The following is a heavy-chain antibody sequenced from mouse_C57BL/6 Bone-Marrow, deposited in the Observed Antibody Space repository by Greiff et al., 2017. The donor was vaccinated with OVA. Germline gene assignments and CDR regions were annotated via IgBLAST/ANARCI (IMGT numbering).Heavy chain of an antibody. J-gene: IGHJ2*01. CDR2: LRNKAYGYTT. D-gene: IGHD2-12*01. V-gene: IGHV7-3*01. Sequence: EVKLVESGGGLVQPGGSLSLSCAASGFTFTDYYMSWVRQPPGKALEWLGFLRNKAYGYTTEYSSSVKGRFTISRDNSQSIHYLQMNALRAEDSATYDCARYIPFYDRGNYFDYWGQGTTLTVSS. CDR1: GFTFTDYY. CDR3: ARYIPFYDRGNYFDY.